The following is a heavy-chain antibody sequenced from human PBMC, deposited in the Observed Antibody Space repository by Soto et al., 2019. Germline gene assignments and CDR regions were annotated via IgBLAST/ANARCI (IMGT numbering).Heavy chain of an antibody. CDR3: ANHGGFDF. V-gene: IGHV3-23*01. J-gene: IGHJ3*01. Sequence: EGQLLQSGGGLVQPGESLRLSCAASGLTFSSSGMSWVRQAPGKGLEWVSSISIRGDYRYYADSVKGRFTISRDNSKNTLYLQMSSLTAEDTALYYCANHGGFDFWGQGTMVAVSS. D-gene: IGHD4-17*01. CDR1: GLTFSSSG. CDR2: ISIRGDYR.